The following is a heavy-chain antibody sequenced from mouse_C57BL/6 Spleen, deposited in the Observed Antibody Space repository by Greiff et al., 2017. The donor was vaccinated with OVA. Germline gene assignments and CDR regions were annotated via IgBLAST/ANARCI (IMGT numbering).Heavy chain of an antibody. J-gene: IGHJ2*01. V-gene: IGHV1-69*01. CDR3: ARRAVRGYFDY. Sequence: QVQLQQPGAELVMPGASVKLSCKASGYTFTSYWMHWVKQRPGQGLEWIGEIDPSDSYTNYNQKFKGKSTLTVDKSSSTAYMQLSSLTSEDSAVYYCARRAVRGYFDYWGQGTTLTVSS. CDR2: IDPSDSYT. CDR1: GYTFTSYW. D-gene: IGHD3-1*01.